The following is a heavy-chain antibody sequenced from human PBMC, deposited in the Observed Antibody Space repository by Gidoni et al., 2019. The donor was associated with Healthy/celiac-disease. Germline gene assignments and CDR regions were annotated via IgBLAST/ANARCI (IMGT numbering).Heavy chain of an antibody. Sequence: QVTLKESGPVLVKPTETLTLTCTVSGFSLSNARMGVSWIRQPPGKALEWLAHIFSNDEKSYSTSLKSRLTISKDTSKSQVVLTMTNMDPVDTATYYCARILWWEQYYFDYWGQGTLVTVSS. CDR3: ARILWWEQYYFDY. V-gene: IGHV2-26*01. CDR2: IFSNDEK. CDR1: GFSLSNARMG. D-gene: IGHD1-26*01. J-gene: IGHJ4*02.